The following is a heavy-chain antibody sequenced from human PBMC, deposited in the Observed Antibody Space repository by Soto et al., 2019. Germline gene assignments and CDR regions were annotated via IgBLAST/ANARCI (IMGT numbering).Heavy chain of an antibody. J-gene: IGHJ4*02. CDR1: GYSISSSNW. CDR2: IYYSGTT. CDR3: ARREIQGPIDY. V-gene: IGHV4-28*01. Sequence: QVQLQESGPGLVKPSDTLSLTCAVSGYSISSSNWWGWIRQPPGKGLEWIGYIYYSGTTYYNPSLKSRVPMSVAPAKTQFSLKLTSVTAVDTTVYYCARREIQGPIDYWGQGTLVTVSS. D-gene: IGHD1-26*01.